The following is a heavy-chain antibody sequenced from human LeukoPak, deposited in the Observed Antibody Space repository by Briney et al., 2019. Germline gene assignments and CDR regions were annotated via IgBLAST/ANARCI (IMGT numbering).Heavy chain of an antibody. CDR3: ARGNSDYFDY. CDR1: GFTFSSYS. J-gene: IGHJ4*02. CDR2: IISSSSTI. V-gene: IGHV3-48*01. D-gene: IGHD1-1*01. Sequence: GGSLRLSCAASGFTFSSYSMNWVRRAPGKGLEWVSYIISSSSTIYYADSVKGRFTISRDNAKNSLYLQMNSLRAEDTAVYYCARGNSDYFDYWGQGTLVTVSS.